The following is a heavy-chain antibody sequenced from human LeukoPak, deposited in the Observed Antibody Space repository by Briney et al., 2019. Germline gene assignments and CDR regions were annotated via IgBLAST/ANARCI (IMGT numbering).Heavy chain of an antibody. CDR3: AKVVYYYDSSGPEDGIDY. D-gene: IGHD3-22*01. CDR2: ISYDGSNK. V-gene: IGHV3-30*18. J-gene: IGHJ4*02. CDR1: GFTFSSYD. Sequence: PGGSLRLSCAASGFTFSSYDMHWVRQAPGKGLEWVAVISYDGSNKYYADSVKGRFTISRDNSKNTLYLQMNSLRAEDTAVYYCAKVVYYYDSSGPEDGIDYWGQGSLVTVSS.